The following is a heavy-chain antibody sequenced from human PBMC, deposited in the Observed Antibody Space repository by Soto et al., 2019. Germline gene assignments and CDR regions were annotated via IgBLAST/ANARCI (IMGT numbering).Heavy chain of an antibody. CDR3: AKDRQIASAGTSLIEY. V-gene: IGHV3-23*01. CDR2: ISGSGGLT. J-gene: IGHJ4*02. Sequence: EVQLLESGGGLVQPGGSLRLSCAASGFTFSSYAMNWVRQAPGKGLEWVSSISGSGGLTYYADSVKGRFSIARDNSNNTLYLQTNSLRGDDTAIYYCAKDRQIASAGTSLIEYWGQGTLVTVSS. CDR1: GFTFSSYA. D-gene: IGHD6-13*01.